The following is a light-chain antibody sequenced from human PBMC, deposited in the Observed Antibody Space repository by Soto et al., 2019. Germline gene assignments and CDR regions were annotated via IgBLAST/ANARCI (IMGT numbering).Light chain of an antibody. Sequence: QSALTQPASVSGSPGQSITISCTGTSDDIGAYKYVSWYRHHPGKAPKLLIYDVSNRPSGVSNRFSGSKSGNTASLTISALQPEDEADYYCSSCTTITTLVFGGGTKLTVL. J-gene: IGLJ2*01. V-gene: IGLV2-14*03. CDR1: SDDIGAYKY. CDR3: SSCTTITTLV. CDR2: DVS.